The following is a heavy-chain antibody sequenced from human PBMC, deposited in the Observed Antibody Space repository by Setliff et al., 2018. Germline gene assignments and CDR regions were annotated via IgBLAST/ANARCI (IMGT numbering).Heavy chain of an antibody. CDR3: AREGVDTRSSTDYRYYMDV. Sequence: SVKVSCKASGGTFSSYGISWVRQAPGQGLEWMGGTIPIFGTTNYAQKFQGRVTIITDESTSTAYMELGSLTSADTAVYYCAREGVDTRSSTDYRYYMDVWGKGTTFTVSS. D-gene: IGHD5-18*01. CDR1: GGTFSSYG. CDR2: TIPIFGTT. J-gene: IGHJ6*03. V-gene: IGHV1-69*05.